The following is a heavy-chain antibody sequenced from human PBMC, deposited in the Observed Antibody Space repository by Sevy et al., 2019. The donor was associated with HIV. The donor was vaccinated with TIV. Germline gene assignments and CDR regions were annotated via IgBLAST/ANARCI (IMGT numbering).Heavy chain of an antibody. J-gene: IGHJ6*02. CDR1: GGTFSSYA. V-gene: IGHV1-69*13. Sequence: ASVKVSCKASGGTFSSYAISWVRQAPGQGLEWMGGIIPIFGTANYEQKFQGRVTITADESTSTAYMERSSLRSEDTAVYYCAREWGITIVRGVIIRDYYYGMDVWGQGTTVTVSS. CDR2: IIPIFGTA. D-gene: IGHD3-10*01. CDR3: AREWGITIVRGVIIRDYYYGMDV.